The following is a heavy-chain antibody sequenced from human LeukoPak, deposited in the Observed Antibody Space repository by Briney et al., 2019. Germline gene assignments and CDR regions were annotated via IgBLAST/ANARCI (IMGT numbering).Heavy chain of an antibody. J-gene: IGHJ3*02. CDR1: GGSISHYY. CDR3: ARDQRPLRYFDWFSSSPDAFDI. D-gene: IGHD3-9*01. Sequence: SETLSLTCTVSGGSISHYYWGWIRQPPGKGPEWIGSIYYSGSTYYNPSLKSRVTISVDTSKNQFSLKLSSVTAADTAVYYCARDQRPLRYFDWFSSSPDAFDIWGQGTMVTVSS. V-gene: IGHV4-39*07. CDR2: IYYSGST.